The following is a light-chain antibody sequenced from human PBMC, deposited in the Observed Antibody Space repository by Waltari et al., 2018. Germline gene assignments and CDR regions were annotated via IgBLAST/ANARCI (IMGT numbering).Light chain of an antibody. Sequence: QSVLTQPPSASGTPGQRVTISCSGRTTTIGSNSLHSSQQLPGAAPKLLIYRNDQRPSGVPARFSGSKTGTSASLAISGLRSEDEADYYCAAWDDSLRGFIMFGGGTKLTVL. V-gene: IGLV1-47*01. CDR3: AAWDDSLRGFIM. CDR2: RND. J-gene: IGLJ3*02. CDR1: TTTIGSNS.